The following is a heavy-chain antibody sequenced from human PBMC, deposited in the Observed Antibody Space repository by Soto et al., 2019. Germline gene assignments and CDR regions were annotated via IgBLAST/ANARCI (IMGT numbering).Heavy chain of an antibody. J-gene: IGHJ4*02. CDR3: AREKSGSYFPQDY. CDR1: GFTFSSYA. Sequence: QVQLVESGGGVVQPGRSLRLSCAASGFTFSSYAMHWVRQAPGKGLEWVAVISYDGSNKYYADSVKGRFTISRDNSKNTLYLQMNSLRAEDTAVYYCAREKSGSYFPQDYWGQGTLVTVSS. V-gene: IGHV3-30-3*01. CDR2: ISYDGSNK. D-gene: IGHD1-26*01.